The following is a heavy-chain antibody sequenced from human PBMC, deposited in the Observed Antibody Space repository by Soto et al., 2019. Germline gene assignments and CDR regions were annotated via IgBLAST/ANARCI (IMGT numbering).Heavy chain of an antibody. CDR3: ASPDCSSTSCPLDH. CDR1: GFTFSSYA. J-gene: IGHJ4*02. Sequence: EVQLLESGGGLVQPGGSLRLSCAASGFTFSSYAMSWVRQAPGKGLEWVSAISGSGGSTYYADSVKGRFTISRDNSKNTLYLQMNSLRAEDTAVYYCASPDCSSTSCPLDHWGQGTLVTVSS. V-gene: IGHV3-23*01. CDR2: ISGSGGST. D-gene: IGHD2-2*01.